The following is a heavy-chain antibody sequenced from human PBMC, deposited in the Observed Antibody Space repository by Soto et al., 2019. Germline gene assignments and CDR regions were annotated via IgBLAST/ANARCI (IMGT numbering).Heavy chain of an antibody. Sequence: SETPSLTCTVSGGSISNYYWSWIRQPPGKGLEWIGYVYYTGTTNYNPSLKSRVTISVDTSKNQFSLKLSSVTAADTAVYYCARDTYLYYGSGSYLYYFDYWGQGTLVTVSS. V-gene: IGHV4-59*01. CDR2: VYYTGTT. CDR3: ARDTYLYYGSGSYLYYFDY. J-gene: IGHJ4*02. D-gene: IGHD3-10*01. CDR1: GGSISNYY.